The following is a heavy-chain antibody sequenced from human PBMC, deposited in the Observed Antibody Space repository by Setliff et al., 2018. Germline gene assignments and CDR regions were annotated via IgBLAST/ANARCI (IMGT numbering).Heavy chain of an antibody. V-gene: IGHV4-34*01. CDR3: ARLSHAYYYGSGSYFGFDP. D-gene: IGHD3-10*01. CDR2: ISHSGNT. J-gene: IGHJ5*02. Sequence: SETLSLTCAVYGGSFSGYYWSWIRQSPEKGLEWIGEISHSGNTYYNPSLKSRVTIAVDAPDNHFSLKLSSVTAADTAVYYCARLSHAYYYGSGSYFGFDPWGQGTLVTVSS. CDR1: GGSFSGYY.